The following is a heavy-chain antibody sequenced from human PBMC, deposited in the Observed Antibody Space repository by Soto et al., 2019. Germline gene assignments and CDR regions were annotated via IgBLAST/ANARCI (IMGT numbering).Heavy chain of an antibody. J-gene: IGHJ1*01. V-gene: IGHV1-2*04. CDR1: GYSLTDYH. CDR3: ARGHSTDCSNGVCSFFYNHEMDV. D-gene: IGHD2-8*01. CDR2: INPKSGGT. Sequence: ASVKVSCKASGYSLTDYHIHWVRQAPGQGLEWLGRINPKSGGTSTAQKFQGWVTMARDRSISTVYMELTRLRSDDTAVYFCARGHSTDCSNGVCSFFYNHEMDVWGQGTQVTVSS.